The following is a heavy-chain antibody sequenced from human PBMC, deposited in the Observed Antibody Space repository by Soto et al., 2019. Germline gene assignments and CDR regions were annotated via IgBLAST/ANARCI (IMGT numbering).Heavy chain of an antibody. J-gene: IGHJ4*02. V-gene: IGHV3-9*01. CDR1: GFTFDDYA. D-gene: IGHD3-3*01. CDR2: ISWNSGSI. Sequence: EVQLVESGGGLVQPGRSLRLSCAASGFTFDDYAMHWVRQAPGKGLEWVSGISWNSGSIGYADSVKGRFTISRDNAKNSLYLQMNSLRAEDTALYYCAKAARRDFWSGYFSDYWGQGTLVTVSS. CDR3: AKAARRDFWSGYFSDY.